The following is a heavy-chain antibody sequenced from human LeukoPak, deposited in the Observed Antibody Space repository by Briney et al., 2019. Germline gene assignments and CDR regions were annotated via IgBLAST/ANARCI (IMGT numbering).Heavy chain of an antibody. D-gene: IGHD4-23*01. Sequence: PGGSLRLSCAASGFTFSSYSMNWVRQAPGKGLEWVSSISSSSSHIYYADSVKGRFTISRDNAKNSLYLQMNSLRAEDTAVYYCARESKGVRVDVDYWGQGTLVTVSS. CDR1: GFTFSSYS. V-gene: IGHV3-21*01. CDR2: ISSSSSHI. CDR3: ARESKGVRVDVDY. J-gene: IGHJ4*02.